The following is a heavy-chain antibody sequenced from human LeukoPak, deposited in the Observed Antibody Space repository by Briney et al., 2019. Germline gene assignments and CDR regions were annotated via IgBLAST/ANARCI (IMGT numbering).Heavy chain of an antibody. CDR1: GFTFSSYW. Sequence: GGSLRLSCAASGFTFSSYWMSWVRQAPGQGLEWVANIKQDGSEKYYVDSVKGRFTISRDNAKNSLYLQMNSLRAEDTAVYYCARDRGGSYSAIDYWGQGTLVTVSS. CDR3: ARDRGGSYSAIDY. J-gene: IGHJ4*02. CDR2: IKQDGSEK. V-gene: IGHV3-7*01. D-gene: IGHD1-26*01.